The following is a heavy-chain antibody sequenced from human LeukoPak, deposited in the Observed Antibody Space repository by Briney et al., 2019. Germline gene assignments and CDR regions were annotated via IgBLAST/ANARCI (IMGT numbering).Heavy chain of an antibody. CDR3: ARGPRYDFWSGTRYYGMDV. CDR2: INHSGST. J-gene: IGHJ6*02. CDR1: GGSFSGYY. D-gene: IGHD3-3*01. V-gene: IGHV4-34*01. Sequence: SETLSLTCAVYGGSFSGYYWSWIRQPPGKGLEWIGEINHSGSTNYNPSLKSRVTISVDTSKNQFSLKLSSVTAADTAVYYCARGPRYDFWSGTRYYGMDVWGQGTTVTVSS.